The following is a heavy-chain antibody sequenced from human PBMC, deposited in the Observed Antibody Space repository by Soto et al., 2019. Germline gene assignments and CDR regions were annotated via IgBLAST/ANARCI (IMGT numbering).Heavy chain of an antibody. CDR2: ISGSGGST. Sequence: RGSLRLSCAASGFTFSSYAMSWVRQAPGKGLEWVSAISGSGGSTYYADSVKGRFTISRDNSKNTLYLQMNSLRAEDTAVYYCATDAGIVVVPAAMDSAEYFQHWGQGTLVTVSS. V-gene: IGHV3-23*01. D-gene: IGHD2-2*01. J-gene: IGHJ1*01. CDR3: ATDAGIVVVPAAMDSAEYFQH. CDR1: GFTFSSYA.